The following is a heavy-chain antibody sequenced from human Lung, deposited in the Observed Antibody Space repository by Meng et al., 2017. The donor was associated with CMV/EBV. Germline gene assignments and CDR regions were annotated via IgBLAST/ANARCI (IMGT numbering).Heavy chain of an antibody. D-gene: IGHD6-13*01. CDR2: IRYDGSNK. J-gene: IGHJ4*02. V-gene: IGHV3-30*02. CDR1: GFTFGSYG. CDR3: AKGKTAIAAAGPLDY. Sequence: GGSLRLXCAASGFTFGSYGMHWVRQAPGKGLEWVAFIRYDGSNKYYADSVKGRFTISRDNSKNTLYLQMNSLRAEDTAVYYCAKGKTAIAAAGPLDYWGQGTXVTVSS.